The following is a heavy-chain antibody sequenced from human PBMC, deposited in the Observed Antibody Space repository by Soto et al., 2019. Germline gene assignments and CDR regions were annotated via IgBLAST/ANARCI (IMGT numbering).Heavy chain of an antibody. CDR3: AREGTGEGPPVYGMDV. D-gene: IGHD3-16*01. V-gene: IGHV3-33*01. Sequence: QVQLVESGGGVVQPGRSLRLSCTASGFTFSNFGMHWVRQAPGKGLEWVAIIWYDGSNIYYADSVKGRFTISRDNSKSTLYLQMNSLRAEDTGVYYCAREGTGEGPPVYGMDVWGQGTTVTVSS. CDR2: IWYDGSNI. CDR1: GFTFSNFG. J-gene: IGHJ6*02.